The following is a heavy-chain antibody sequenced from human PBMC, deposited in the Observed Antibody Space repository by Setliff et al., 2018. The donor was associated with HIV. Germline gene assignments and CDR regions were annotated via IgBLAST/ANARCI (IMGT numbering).Heavy chain of an antibody. Sequence: RASVKVSCKASGYTFTGYYMHWVRQAPGQGLEWMGWINPNSGGTNYAQKFQGRVTMTRDTSISTAYMELSRLRSDDTAVYYCARDQGYYDSSGYYYVGDAFDIWGQGTMVTVSS. CDR3: ARDQGYYDSSGYYYVGDAFDI. CDR1: GYTFTGYY. D-gene: IGHD3-22*01. V-gene: IGHV1-2*02. J-gene: IGHJ3*02. CDR2: INPNSGGT.